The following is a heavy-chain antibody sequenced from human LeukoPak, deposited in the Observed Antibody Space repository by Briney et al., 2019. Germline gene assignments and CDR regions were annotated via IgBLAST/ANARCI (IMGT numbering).Heavy chain of an antibody. J-gene: IGHJ4*02. CDR3: ARDNPARVTASLDY. CDR1: GGSSSGDL. CDR2: IHTSGST. D-gene: IGHD2-21*02. Sequence: SETLSLTCTFSGGSSSGDLWSWIRQPAGKRLEWIGRIHTSGSTNYNPSLMSRVSMSVDTSNNQFSLHLPSLTAADTAVYYCARDNPARVTASLDYWGQGTLVTVSS. V-gene: IGHV4-4*07.